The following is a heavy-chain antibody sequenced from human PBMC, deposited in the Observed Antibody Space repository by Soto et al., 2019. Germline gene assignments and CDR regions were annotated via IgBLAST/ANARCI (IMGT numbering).Heavy chain of an antibody. CDR2: IYYSGST. J-gene: IGHJ6*02. V-gene: IGHV4-61*01. Sequence: PSETLSLTCTVSGGSVSSGSYYWSWIRQPPGKGLEWIGYIYYSGSTNYNPSLKSRVTISVDTSKNQFSLKLSSVTAADTAVYYCARRLYGSGTYYYYGMDVWGQGTTVTVSS. CDR1: GGSVSSGSYY. D-gene: IGHD3-10*01. CDR3: ARRLYGSGTYYYYGMDV.